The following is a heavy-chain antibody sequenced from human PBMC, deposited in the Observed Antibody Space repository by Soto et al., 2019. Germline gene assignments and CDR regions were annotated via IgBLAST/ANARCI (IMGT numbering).Heavy chain of an antibody. J-gene: IGHJ6*02. D-gene: IGHD3-16*02. CDR1: GFTITNYW. CDR3: ARGFRWGMDV. CDR2: INSDETTT. Sequence: PGGSLRLSCGASGFTITNYWMHWVRQAPGKGLVWVSRINSDETTTDYADSVKGRFTISRDNAENTVYLQMNSLRAEDSAVYYCARGFRWGMDVWGQGTTVTVSS. V-gene: IGHV3-74*01.